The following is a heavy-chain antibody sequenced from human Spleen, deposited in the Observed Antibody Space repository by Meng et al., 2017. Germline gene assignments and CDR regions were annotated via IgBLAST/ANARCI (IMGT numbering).Heavy chain of an antibody. Sequence: QVQLQESGPGRVRPSETLSLTCTVSGDSVKSDSSYWTWIRRPPGKGLEWIGHFYYSGSTNYNPSLRDRVSISVDTSKNQFSLKLSPILAADTAVYYCARERRIATRPLDYWGQGTLVTVSS. CDR2: FYYSGST. V-gene: IGHV4-61*01. D-gene: IGHD6-6*01. CDR1: GDSVKSDSSY. J-gene: IGHJ4*02. CDR3: ARERRIATRPLDY.